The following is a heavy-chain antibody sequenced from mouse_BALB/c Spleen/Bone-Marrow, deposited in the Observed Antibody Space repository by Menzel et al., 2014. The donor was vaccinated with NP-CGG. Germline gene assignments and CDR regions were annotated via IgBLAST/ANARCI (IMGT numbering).Heavy chain of an antibody. Sequence: EVQLQQSGAELVKPGASVKLSCTTSGFSIKDTYMHWVKLRPEQGLEWIGRIVPANGNTKYAPKFQGKATITADTSSNTAYLQLSSLTSEDTAVYFCASCDYGYYFDYWGQGTTLTVSS. D-gene: IGHD2-4*01. CDR3: ASCDYGYYFDY. CDR2: IVPANGNT. V-gene: IGHV14-3*02. CDR1: GFSIKDTY. J-gene: IGHJ2*01.